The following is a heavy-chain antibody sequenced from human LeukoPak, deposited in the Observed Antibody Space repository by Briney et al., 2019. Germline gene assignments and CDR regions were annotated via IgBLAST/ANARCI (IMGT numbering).Heavy chain of an antibody. Sequence: PGGSLRLSCVASGFNFSSYWMHWVRQAPGKGLEWVAVIWYGGSNKYYADSVKGRFTISRDNSKNTLYLQMNSLRAEDTAVYYCAKDNKEEGLDYWGQGTLVTVSS. D-gene: IGHD1/OR15-1a*01. CDR3: AKDNKEEGLDY. CDR2: IWYGGSNK. J-gene: IGHJ4*02. V-gene: IGHV3-30*02. CDR1: GFNFSSYW.